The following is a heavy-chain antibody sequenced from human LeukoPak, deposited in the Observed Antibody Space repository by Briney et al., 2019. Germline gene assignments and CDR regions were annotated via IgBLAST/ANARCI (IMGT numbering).Heavy chain of an antibody. CDR2: INHSGST. Sequence: SETLSLTCTVSGGSISGYYWSWIRQPPGKGLEWIGEINHSGSTNYNPSLKSRVTISVDTSKNQFSLKLSSVTAADTAVYYCARIYDSSGYYNYWGQGTLVTVSS. D-gene: IGHD3-22*01. J-gene: IGHJ4*02. CDR3: ARIYDSSGYYNY. V-gene: IGHV4-34*01. CDR1: GGSISGYY.